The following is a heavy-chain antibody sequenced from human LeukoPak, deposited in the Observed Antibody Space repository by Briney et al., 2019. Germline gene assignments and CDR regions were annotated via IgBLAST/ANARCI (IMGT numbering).Heavy chain of an antibody. J-gene: IGHJ4*02. CDR1: GYTFSSYY. CDR2: INPSGGST. V-gene: IGHV1-46*01. Sequence: SSVKVSCKASGYTFSSYYMHWVRQAPGQRLEWMGIINPSGGSTTYAQKFQGRVTMTRDTSTSTVYMELSSLTSEDTAVYYCARDPWDYDSSGYYYDCCGEGALVTVSS. CDR3: ARDPWDYDSSGYYYDC. D-gene: IGHD3-22*01.